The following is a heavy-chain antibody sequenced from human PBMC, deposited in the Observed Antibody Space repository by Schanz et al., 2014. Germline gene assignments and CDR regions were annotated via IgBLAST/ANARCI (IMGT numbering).Heavy chain of an antibody. CDR1: GFTFSNFG. CDR3: AKGRTVWSGSDRKYYFDY. CDR2: IRSDERDK. J-gene: IGHJ4*02. D-gene: IGHD1-26*01. Sequence: QVQLVESGGGVVQPGGSLRLSCAASGFTFSNFGIHWVRQAPGMGLEWVALIRSDERDKCYADSVKGRYTISRDNSKNTLYLQMNSLRAEDTAIYYCAKGRTVWSGSDRKYYFDYWGQGTLVTVSS. V-gene: IGHV3-30*02.